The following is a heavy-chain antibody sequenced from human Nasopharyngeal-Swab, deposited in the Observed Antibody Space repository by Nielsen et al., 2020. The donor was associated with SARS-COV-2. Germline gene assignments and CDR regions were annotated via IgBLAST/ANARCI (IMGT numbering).Heavy chain of an antibody. CDR2: IKQGGSEK. V-gene: IGHV3-7*01. J-gene: IGHJ2*01. CDR1: GFTFSSSW. CDR3: ASDPY. Sequence: GGSLRLSCAASGFTFSSSWMSWIRQAPGKGLEWVANIKQGGSEKYYVDSVKGRFTISRDNAKNSLYLQMNSLRAEDTAVYYCASDPYWGRGTLVTVSS.